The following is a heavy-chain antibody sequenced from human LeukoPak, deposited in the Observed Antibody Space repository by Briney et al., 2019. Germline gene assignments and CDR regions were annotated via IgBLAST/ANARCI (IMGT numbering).Heavy chain of an antibody. CDR3: ARDSDDFWSGYSFDY. D-gene: IGHD3-3*01. Sequence: GGSLRLSCAASGFTFSSYWMHWFRQAPGKGLVWVSRINSDGSSTSYADSVKGRFTISRDNAKNTLYLQMNSLRAEDTAVYYCARDSDDFWSGYSFDYWGQGTLVTVSS. V-gene: IGHV3-74*01. J-gene: IGHJ4*02. CDR2: INSDGSST. CDR1: GFTFSSYW.